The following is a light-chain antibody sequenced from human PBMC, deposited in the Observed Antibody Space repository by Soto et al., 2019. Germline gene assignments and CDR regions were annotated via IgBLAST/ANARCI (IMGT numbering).Light chain of an antibody. CDR3: CSYTRSYTWV. V-gene: IGLV2-14*01. J-gene: IGLJ3*02. CDR2: KVS. CDR1: SSDVGDGDF. Sequence: QSALTQPASVSGSPRQSITISCNETSSDVGDGDFVSWYQQRPGNAPKLMIYKVSNRPSGVSNRFSGSKSGNTASLTISGLQAEDEADYYCCSYTRSYTWVFGGGTKLTVL.